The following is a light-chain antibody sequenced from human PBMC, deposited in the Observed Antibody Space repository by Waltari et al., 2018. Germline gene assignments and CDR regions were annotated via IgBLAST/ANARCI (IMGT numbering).Light chain of an antibody. J-gene: IGKJ1*01. V-gene: IGKV3-15*01. CDR2: GAS. Sequence: EIVMTQSPATLSVYPGERATLSCRASQSISSDLAWYQQKPGQAPRLLIYGASTRATGIPDRFSGSGSGTEFTLTISSLQSEDFAVYYCQQYYRWWTFGLGTKVERK. CDR1: QSISSD. CDR3: QQYYRWWT.